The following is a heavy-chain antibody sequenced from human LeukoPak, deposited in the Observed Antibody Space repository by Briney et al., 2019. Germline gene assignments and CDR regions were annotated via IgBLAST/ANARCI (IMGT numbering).Heavy chain of an antibody. CDR1: GFTFSSYG. Sequence: GGSLRLSCAASGFTFSSYGMSWVRQAPGKGLEWVSAISGSGGSTYYADSVKGRFTISRDNSKNTLYLQMNSLRAEDTAVYYCAKEGATYYDYVWGSYRFWFVDYWGQGTLVTVSS. J-gene: IGHJ4*02. CDR3: AKEGATYYDYVWGSYRFWFVDY. D-gene: IGHD3-16*02. V-gene: IGHV3-23*01. CDR2: ISGSGGST.